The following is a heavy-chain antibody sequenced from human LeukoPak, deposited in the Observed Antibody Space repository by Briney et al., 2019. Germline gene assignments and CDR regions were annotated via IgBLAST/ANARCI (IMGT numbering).Heavy chain of an antibody. CDR3: ARSYSNYVHWYFDL. Sequence: SGTLSLTCAVSGGSISSSNWWSWVRQPPGKGLEWIGEIYHSGSTNYNPSLKSRVTISVDKSNNQFSLNLSSVTAADTAVYYCARSYSNYVHWYFDLWGRGALVTVSS. J-gene: IGHJ2*01. CDR2: IYHSGST. CDR1: GGSISSSNW. D-gene: IGHD4-11*01. V-gene: IGHV4-4*02.